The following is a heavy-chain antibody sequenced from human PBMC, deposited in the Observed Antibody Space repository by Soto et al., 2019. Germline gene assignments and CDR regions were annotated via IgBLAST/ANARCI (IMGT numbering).Heavy chain of an antibody. D-gene: IGHD1-1*01. Sequence: GSLRLSCAASGFTFSNYAMHWVRQAPGKGLEWVALTSYDGNNEYYTDSVKGRFTISRDNSKNTLFLQMNSPRPEDTAVYYCAKDKGVFNWATSYFDYWGQGALVTVSS. CDR1: GFTFSNYA. CDR3: AKDKGVFNWATSYFDY. CDR2: TSYDGNNE. J-gene: IGHJ4*02. V-gene: IGHV3-30*18.